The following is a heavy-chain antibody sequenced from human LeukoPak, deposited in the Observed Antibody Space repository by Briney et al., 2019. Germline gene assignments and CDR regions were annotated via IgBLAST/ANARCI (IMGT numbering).Heavy chain of an antibody. CDR2: NTGSGGFT. D-gene: IGHD6-13*01. Sequence: GGSLRLSCTASGFTFSSYAMSWVRQAPGKGLEWVSGNTGSGGFTYYADSVKGRFTIPRDNSKNTLYLQMNSLRAEDTAVYYCARGGPGTYLDYWGQGTLVTVSS. J-gene: IGHJ4*02. V-gene: IGHV3-23*01. CDR1: GFTFSSYA. CDR3: ARGGPGTYLDY.